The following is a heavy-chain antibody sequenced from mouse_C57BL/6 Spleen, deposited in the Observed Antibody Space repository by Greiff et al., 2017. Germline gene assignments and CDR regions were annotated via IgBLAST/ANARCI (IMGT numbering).Heavy chain of an antibody. CDR1: GFTFSDYY. V-gene: IGHV5-16*01. CDR2: INYDGSST. J-gene: IGHJ1*03. D-gene: IGHD2-12*01. CDR3: ARENYYSPSWYFDV. Sequence: EVKVVESEGGLVQPGSSMKLSCTASGFTFSDYYMAWVRQVPEKGLEWVANINYDGSSTYYLDSLKSRFIISRDNAKNILYLQMSSLKSEDTATYYCARENYYSPSWYFDVWGTGTTVTVSS.